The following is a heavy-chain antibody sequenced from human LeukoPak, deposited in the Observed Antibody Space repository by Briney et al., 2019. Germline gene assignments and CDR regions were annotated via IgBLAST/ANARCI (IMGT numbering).Heavy chain of an antibody. CDR3: AREVDSTVTTQGANYYYYYYMDV. CDR2: IYRTGST. CDR1: DYSISSGYY. J-gene: IGHJ6*03. D-gene: IGHD4-17*01. V-gene: IGHV4-38-2*02. Sequence: SETLSLTCAVSDYSISSGYYWGWIRQPPRKGLEWIGTIYRTGSTFYNPSLKSRVTMSVDTSRNQFSLKLSSVTAADTAVYYCAREVDSTVTTQGANYYYYYYMDVWGKGTTVTVSS.